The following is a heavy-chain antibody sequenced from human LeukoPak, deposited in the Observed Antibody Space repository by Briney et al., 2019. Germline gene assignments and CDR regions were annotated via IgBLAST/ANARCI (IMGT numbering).Heavy chain of an antibody. V-gene: IGHV5-10-1*01. D-gene: IGHD6-13*01. Sequence: GESLKISCKGSGYTFTSYWIGWVRQMPGKGLEWMGRIDPSDSYTNYSPSFQGHVTISADKSISTAYLQWSSLKASDTAMYYCASPTPGIAAAGYYYYYYGMDVWGQGTTVTVSS. CDR2: IDPSDSYT. J-gene: IGHJ6*02. CDR1: GYTFTSYW. CDR3: ASPTPGIAAAGYYYYYYGMDV.